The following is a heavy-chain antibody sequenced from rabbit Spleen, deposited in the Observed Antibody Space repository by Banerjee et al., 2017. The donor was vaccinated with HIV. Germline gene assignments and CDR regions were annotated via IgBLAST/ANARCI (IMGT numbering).Heavy chain of an antibody. Sequence: QEQLEESGGGLVKPEGSLTLTCKASGVSLNDKDVMCWVRQAPGKGLEWIACINIVTAKSVYASWAKGRFTMSRTSSTTVTLQLTSLTVADTATYVCARDTGPSFSSYGMDLWGPGTLVTVS. CDR3: ARDTGPSFSSYGMDL. D-gene: IGHD7-1*01. CDR2: INIVTAKS. V-gene: IGHV1S45*01. J-gene: IGHJ6*01. CDR1: GVSLNDKDV.